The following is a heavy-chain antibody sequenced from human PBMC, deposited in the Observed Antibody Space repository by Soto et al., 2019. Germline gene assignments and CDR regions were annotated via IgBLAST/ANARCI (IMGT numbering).Heavy chain of an antibody. V-gene: IGHV3-30-3*01. Sequence: GGSLRLSCAASGFTFSSYAMHWVRQAPGKGLEWVAVISYDGSNKYYAESVKGRFTISRDNSKNTLYLQMNSLRAEDTAVYYCASDAFDIWGQGTMVTVSS. CDR2: ISYDGSNK. CDR1: GFTFSSYA. J-gene: IGHJ3*02. CDR3: ASDAFDI.